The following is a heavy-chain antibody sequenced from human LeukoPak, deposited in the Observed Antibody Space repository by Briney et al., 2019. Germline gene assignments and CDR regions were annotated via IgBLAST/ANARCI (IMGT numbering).Heavy chain of an antibody. V-gene: IGHV4-59*01. Sequence: SETLSLTCTVSGGSISNYYWSWIRQPPGKGLEWIGYIYYSGNTNYNPSLKSRVTISVDTSKNQFSLKLNSVTAADTAVYYCARVRYCSTNRCYDREFDNWGQGTPVTPSS. CDR1: GGSISNYY. D-gene: IGHD2-2*01. J-gene: IGHJ4*02. CDR2: IYYSGNT. CDR3: ARVRYCSTNRCYDREFDN.